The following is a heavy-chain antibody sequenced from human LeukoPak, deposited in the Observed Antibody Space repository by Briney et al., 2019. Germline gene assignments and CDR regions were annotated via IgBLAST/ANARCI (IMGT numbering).Heavy chain of an antibody. CDR1: GYTFTSYD. CDR2: MNPNSGNT. Sequence: ASVKVSCKASGYTFTSYDINWVRQAPGQGLEWMGWMNPNSGNTGYAQKLHGRVTMTTDTSTSTAYMELRSLRSDDTAVYYCARDRGDIVVVPAANDAFDIWGQGTMVTVSS. D-gene: IGHD2-2*01. J-gene: IGHJ3*02. CDR3: ARDRGDIVVVPAANDAFDI. V-gene: IGHV1-8*01.